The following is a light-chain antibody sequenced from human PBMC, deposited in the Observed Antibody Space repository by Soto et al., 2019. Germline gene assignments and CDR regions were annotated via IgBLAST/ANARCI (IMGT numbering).Light chain of an antibody. Sequence: DIQMTQSPSSLSASVGDRVTITCRASQGISNFLAWYQQNPGKVPKLLIYAASTLQSGVPSRFSGSGSGTDFTFTISSLQPEDVGTYYCQKYNSAPQPLPFGPGTKVDIK. CDR1: QGISNF. J-gene: IGKJ3*01. V-gene: IGKV1-27*01. CDR2: AAS. CDR3: QKYNSAPQPLP.